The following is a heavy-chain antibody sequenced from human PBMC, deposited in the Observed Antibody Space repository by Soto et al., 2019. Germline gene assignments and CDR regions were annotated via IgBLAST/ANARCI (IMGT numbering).Heavy chain of an antibody. Sequence: EVQLVESGGGLVQPGGSLRLSCAASGFTIGEYWMSWVRQAPGKGLEWVANIKQDGSEKYYVDSVKGRFTISRDSAKNSLYLQMNSLRAEDTAVYYCVRGYSYVWGQGTLVTVSS. CDR3: VRGYSYV. V-gene: IGHV3-7*03. CDR2: IKQDGSEK. J-gene: IGHJ4*02. CDR1: GFTIGEYW. D-gene: IGHD5-18*01.